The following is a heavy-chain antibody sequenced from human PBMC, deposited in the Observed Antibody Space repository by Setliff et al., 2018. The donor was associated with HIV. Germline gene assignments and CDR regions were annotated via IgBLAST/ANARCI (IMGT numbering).Heavy chain of an antibody. Sequence: PGGSLRLSCAASGFSFSNYAMTWVRQAQGKGLEWVSSLSGSGGSTYYADSVKGRFTISRDNSKNTLYLRMNSLRAEDTAVYYCAQAQTSVSGSYYQYLQHWGQGTLVTVS. CDR3: AQAQTSVSGSYYQYLQH. V-gene: IGHV3-23*01. CDR1: GFSFSNYA. J-gene: IGHJ1*01. CDR2: LSGSGGST. D-gene: IGHD3-10*01.